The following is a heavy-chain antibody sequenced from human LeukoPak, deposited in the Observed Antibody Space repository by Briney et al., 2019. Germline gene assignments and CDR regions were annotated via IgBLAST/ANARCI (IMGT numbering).Heavy chain of an antibody. CDR3: ARAERARDSSGYLVFDY. V-gene: IGHV4-34*01. D-gene: IGHD3-22*01. J-gene: IGHJ4*02. Sequence: SETLSLTCAVYGGSFSGYYWSWLRQPPGKGLEWIGEINHSGSTNYNPSLKSRVTISVDTSKNQFSLKLSSVTAADTAVYYCARAERARDSSGYLVFDYWGQGTLVTVSS. CDR1: GGSFSGYY. CDR2: INHSGST.